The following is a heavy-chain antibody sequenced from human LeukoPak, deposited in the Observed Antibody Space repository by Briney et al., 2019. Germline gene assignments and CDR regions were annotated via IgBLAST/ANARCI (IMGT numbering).Heavy chain of an antibody. CDR1: GGTFSSYA. CDR2: IIPILGIA. Sequence: WASVKVSCKASGGTFSSYAISWVRQAPGQGLEWVGRIIPILGIANYAQKFQGRVTITADKSTSTAYMELSSLRSEDTAVYYCARALITMVRGGPLDYWGQGTLVTVSS. V-gene: IGHV1-69*04. J-gene: IGHJ4*02. D-gene: IGHD3-10*01. CDR3: ARALITMVRGGPLDY.